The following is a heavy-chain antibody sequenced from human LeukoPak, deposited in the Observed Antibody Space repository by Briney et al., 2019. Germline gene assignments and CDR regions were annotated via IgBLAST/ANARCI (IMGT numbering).Heavy chain of an antibody. CDR3: ARGMTTVTTGGY. D-gene: IGHD4-17*01. CDR2: INPNSGGT. J-gene: IGHJ4*02. Sequence: ASVKVSCKASGDTFTGYYMHWVRQAPGQGLEWMGWINPNSGGTNYAQKFQGRVTITRDTSISTAYMELSRLRSDDTAVYYCARGMTTVTTGGYWGQGTLVTVSS. V-gene: IGHV1-2*02. CDR1: GDTFTGYY.